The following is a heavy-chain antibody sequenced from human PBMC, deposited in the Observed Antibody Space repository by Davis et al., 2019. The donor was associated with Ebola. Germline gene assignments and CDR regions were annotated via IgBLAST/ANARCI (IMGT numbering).Heavy chain of an antibody. D-gene: IGHD6-13*01. CDR1: GGTFSSYA. J-gene: IGHJ4*02. CDR2: IIP. V-gene: IGHV1-69*13. CDR3: AKAAAAGTGVFDY. Sequence: AASVKVSCKASGGTFSSYAISWVRQAPGQGLEWMGGIIPQKFQGRVTITADESTSTAYMELSSLRSEDTALYYCAKAAAAGTGVFDYWGQGTLVTVSS.